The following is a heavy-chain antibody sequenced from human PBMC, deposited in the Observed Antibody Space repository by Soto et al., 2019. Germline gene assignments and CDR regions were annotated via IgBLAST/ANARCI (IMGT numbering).Heavy chain of an antibody. D-gene: IGHD3-22*01. Sequence: QVQLVQSGAEVKKPGSSVKVSCKASGGTFSSYAISWVRQAPGQGLEWMGGIIPIFGTANYAQKFQGRVTITADESTSTAFMELSSLRSEDTAVYYCATEGDSSGERDDAFDIWGQGTMVTVSS. CDR3: ATEGDSSGERDDAFDI. J-gene: IGHJ3*02. CDR1: GGTFSSYA. CDR2: IIPIFGTA. V-gene: IGHV1-69*12.